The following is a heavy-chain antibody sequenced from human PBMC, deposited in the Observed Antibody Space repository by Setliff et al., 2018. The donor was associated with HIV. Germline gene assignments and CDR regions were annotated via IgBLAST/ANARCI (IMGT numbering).Heavy chain of an antibody. CDR2: IDPRGSR. Sequence: SETLSLTCDDSAVSLRGHYWNWIRQSPGKGLEWIGEIDPRGSRSYNPSLKSRVTISKDTSKNQLSLKLTSVTAADSALYYRTRGAEVLRLGLWGQGTQVTVSS. D-gene: IGHD3-10*01. CDR1: AVSLRGHY. CDR3: TRGAEVLRLGL. J-gene: IGHJ5*02. V-gene: IGHV4-34*01.